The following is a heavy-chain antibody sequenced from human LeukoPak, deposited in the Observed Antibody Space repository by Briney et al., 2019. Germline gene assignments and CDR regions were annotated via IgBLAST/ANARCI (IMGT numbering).Heavy chain of an antibody. V-gene: IGHV3-23*01. CDR1: GFTFSSYA. J-gene: IGHJ4*02. CDR2: ISGSGATT. D-gene: IGHD2-15*01. CDR3: AEITAPGGY. Sequence: LSGGSLRLSCAASGFTFSSYAMSWVRQAPGKGLEWVSAISGSGATTHYADSVKGRFTISRDNSKNTLFLQMNSLRAEDTAIYYCAEITAPGGYWGPGTLVTVSS.